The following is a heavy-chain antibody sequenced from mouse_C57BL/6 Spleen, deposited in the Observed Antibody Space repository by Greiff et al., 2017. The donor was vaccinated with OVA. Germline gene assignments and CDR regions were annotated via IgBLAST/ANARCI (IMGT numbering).Heavy chain of an antibody. D-gene: IGHD1-1*01. CDR3: ARLLRSWYFDV. J-gene: IGHJ1*03. CDR2: INPNNGGT. Sequence: VQLQQSGPELVKPGASVKISCKASGYTFTDYYMNWVKQSHGKSLEWIGDINPNNGGTSYNQKFKGKATLTVDKSSSTAYMELRSLTSEDSAVYYCARLLRSWYFDVWGTGTTVTVSS. V-gene: IGHV1-26*01. CDR1: GYTFTDYY.